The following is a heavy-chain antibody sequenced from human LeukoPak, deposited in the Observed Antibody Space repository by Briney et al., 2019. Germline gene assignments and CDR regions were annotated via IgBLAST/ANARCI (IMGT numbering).Heavy chain of an antibody. CDR3: ARGPFVALRGNYYYGMDV. CDR1: GGSISSYY. D-gene: IGHD3-16*01. J-gene: IGHJ6*02. CDR2: IYTSGST. Sequence: SETLSLTCTVSGGSISSYYWSWIRQPAGKGLEWIGRIYTSGSTNYNPSLKSRVTMSVDTSKNQFSLKLSSVTAADTAVYYCARGPFVALRGNYYYGMDVWGQGTTVTVSS. V-gene: IGHV4-4*07.